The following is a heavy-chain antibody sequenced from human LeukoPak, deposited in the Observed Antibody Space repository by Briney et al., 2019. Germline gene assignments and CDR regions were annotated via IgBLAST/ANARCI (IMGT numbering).Heavy chain of an antibody. Sequence: RASVKVSCKASGGTFSSYAISWVRQAPGQGLEWMGGIIPIFGTANYAQKFQGRVTITADESTSTAYMELSSLRSEDTAVYYCARAPGGYGSGSYPHYFFDYWGQGTLVTVSS. CDR2: IIPIFGTA. V-gene: IGHV1-69*13. D-gene: IGHD3-10*01. J-gene: IGHJ4*02. CDR3: ARAPGGYGSGSYPHYFFDY. CDR1: GGTFSSYA.